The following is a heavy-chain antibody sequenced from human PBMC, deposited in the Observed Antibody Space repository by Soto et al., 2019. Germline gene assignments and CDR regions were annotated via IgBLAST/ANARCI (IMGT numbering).Heavy chain of an antibody. Sequence: GGSLRLSCAASGFTFSSYWMHWVRQAPGKGLVWVSRINSDGSSTSYADSVKGRFTISRDNAKNTLYLQMNSLRAEDTAVYYCARDLDIVLVPAAAPIGYWGQGTLVTVSS. V-gene: IGHV3-74*01. D-gene: IGHD2-2*03. J-gene: IGHJ4*02. CDR2: INSDGSST. CDR3: ARDLDIVLVPAAAPIGY. CDR1: GFTFSSYW.